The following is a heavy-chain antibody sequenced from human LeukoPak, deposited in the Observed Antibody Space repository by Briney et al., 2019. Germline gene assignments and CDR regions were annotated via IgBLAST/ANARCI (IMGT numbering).Heavy chain of an antibody. CDR3: AREGYYDFWSGYLRF. V-gene: IGHV1-18*01. Sequence: ASVKVSCKASGYTFTSFGISWVRKAPGQGLEWMGWISAYNGNTNYAQKLQGRVTMTTDTSTSTAYMELRSLRSDDTAVYYCAREGYYDFWSGYLRFWGQGTLVTVSS. J-gene: IGHJ4*02. D-gene: IGHD3-3*01. CDR2: ISAYNGNT. CDR1: GYTFTSFG.